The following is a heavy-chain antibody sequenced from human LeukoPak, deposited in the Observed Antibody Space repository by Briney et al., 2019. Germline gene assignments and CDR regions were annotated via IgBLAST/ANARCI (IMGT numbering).Heavy chain of an antibody. D-gene: IGHD6-19*01. V-gene: IGHV3-49*04. CDR3: TSSGYSSGPGAIDY. J-gene: IGHJ4*02. CDR2: IRSKAYRGTT. CDR1: GFTFGDYA. Sequence: GGSLRLSCTASGFTFGDYAMSWVRQAPGKGLEWVSFIRSKAYRGTTEYAASVKGRFTISRDDSKSIAYLQMNSLKTEDTAVYYCTSSGYSSGPGAIDYWGQGTLVTVSS.